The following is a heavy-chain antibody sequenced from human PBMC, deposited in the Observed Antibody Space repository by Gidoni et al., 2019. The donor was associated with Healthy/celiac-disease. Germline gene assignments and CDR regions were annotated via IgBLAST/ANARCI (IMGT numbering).Heavy chain of an antibody. V-gene: IGHV2-26*01. CDR3: ARIRAAHYDFWSGSSYGMDV. CDR2: IFSNDEK. J-gene: IGHJ6*02. Sequence: QVTLKESGPVLVKPTETLTLTCTVSGFSLSNARMGVSWIRQPPGKALEWLAHIFSNDEKSYSTSLKSRLTISKDTSKSQVVLTMTNMDPVDTATYYCARIRAAHYDFWSGSSYGMDVWGQGPTVTVSS. D-gene: IGHD3-3*01. CDR1: GFSLSNARMG.